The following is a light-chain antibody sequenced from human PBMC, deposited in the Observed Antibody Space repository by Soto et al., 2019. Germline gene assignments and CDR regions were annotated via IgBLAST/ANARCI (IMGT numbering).Light chain of an antibody. J-gene: IGKJ4*01. Sequence: DIQMTQSPPSVSASVGDRVTITCRASQSISTLLVWYQQKPGEAPKLMIYGASSLQSGVPSRFSGGGSGTDFTITISSLQPEDFATYYCQQSNRFALTFGGGTKVEIK. CDR2: GAS. CDR1: QSISTL. CDR3: QQSNRFALT. V-gene: IGKV1-12*01.